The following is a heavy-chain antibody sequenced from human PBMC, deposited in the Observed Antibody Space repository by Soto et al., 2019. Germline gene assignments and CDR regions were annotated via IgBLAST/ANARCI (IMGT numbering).Heavy chain of an antibody. J-gene: IGHJ3*02. Sequence: QVQLVESGGGVVQPGRSLRLSCAASGFTFSSYGMHWVRQAPGKGLEWVAVISYDGSNKYYADSVKGRFTISRDNHKNSLYLQMNRLRAEDTAVYYCEKDYRPAYYDILPGPSGGAFDIWGQGTMVTVSS. V-gene: IGHV3-30*18. CDR1: GFTFSSYG. D-gene: IGHD3-9*01. CDR3: EKDYRPAYYDILPGPSGGAFDI. CDR2: ISYDGSNK.